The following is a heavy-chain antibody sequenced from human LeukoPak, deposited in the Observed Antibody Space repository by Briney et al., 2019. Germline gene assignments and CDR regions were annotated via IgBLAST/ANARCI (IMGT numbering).Heavy chain of an antibody. CDR3: AMEVPREGYYDSSGFSH. J-gene: IGHJ4*02. CDR2: INHSGST. CDR1: GGSFSGYY. V-gene: IGHV4-34*01. D-gene: IGHD3-22*01. Sequence: PSETLSLTCAVYGGSFSGYYWSWTRQPPGKGLEWIGEINHSGSTNYNPSLKSRVTISVDTSKNQFSLKLSSVTAADTAVYYCAMEVPREGYYDSSGFSHWGQGTLVTVSS.